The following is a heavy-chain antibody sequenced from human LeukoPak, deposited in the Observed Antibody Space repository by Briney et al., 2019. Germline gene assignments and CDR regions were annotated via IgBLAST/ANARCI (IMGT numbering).Heavy chain of an antibody. J-gene: IGHJ1*01. CDR3: ARQLTGYAPQH. V-gene: IGHV5-10-1*01. CDR2: IDPSDSYT. D-gene: IGHD1-1*01. CDR1: GYSFTSYW. Sequence: GESLKISCKSSGYSFTSYWISWVRLMPGKGLEWMGRIDPSDSYTNYSPSFRGHVTISADKSMSIAYLQWTSLKASDTAMYYCARQLTGYAPQHWGQGTLVTVSS.